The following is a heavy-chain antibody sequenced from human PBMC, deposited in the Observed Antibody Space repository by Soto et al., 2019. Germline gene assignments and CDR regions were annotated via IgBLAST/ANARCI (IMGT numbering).Heavy chain of an antibody. CDR2: IPYDGSNK. J-gene: IGHJ4*02. V-gene: IGHV3-30*18. CDR1: GFTFSSYG. Sequence: HPGGSLRLSCAASGFTFSSYGMHWVRQAPGKGLEWVAVIPYDGSNKYYADSVKGRFTISRDNSKNTLYLQMNSLRAEDTAVYYFAKEKRGYYYDSSGSNPLFDYWGQGTLVTVSS. CDR3: AKEKRGYYYDSSGSNPLFDY. D-gene: IGHD3-22*01.